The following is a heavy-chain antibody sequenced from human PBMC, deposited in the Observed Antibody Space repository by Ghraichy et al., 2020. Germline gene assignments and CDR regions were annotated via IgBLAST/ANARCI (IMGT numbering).Heavy chain of an antibody. CDR1: GGSFSGYY. V-gene: IGHV4-34*01. D-gene: IGHD1-7*01. J-gene: IGHJ4*02. Sequence: SETLSLTCAVYGGSFSGYYWSWIRQPPGKGLEWIGEINHSGSTNYNPSLKSRVTISVDTSKNQFSLKLSSVTAADTAVYYCARDGSRGLASELELREVIPFDYWGQGTLVTVSS. CDR3: ARDGSRGLASELELREVIPFDY. CDR2: INHSGST.